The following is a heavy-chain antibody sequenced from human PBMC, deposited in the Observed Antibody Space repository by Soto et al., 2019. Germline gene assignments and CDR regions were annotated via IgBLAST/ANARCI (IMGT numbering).Heavy chain of an antibody. CDR2: INAGNGNT. Sequence: GASVKVSCKASGYTFTSYAMHWVRQAPGQRLEWMGWINAGNGNTKYSQKFQGRVTITRDTSASTAYMELSSLRSEDTAVYYCAKDLWVQWLFSPFDYWGQGTLVTVSS. V-gene: IGHV1-3*01. D-gene: IGHD3-22*01. CDR3: AKDLWVQWLFSPFDY. J-gene: IGHJ4*02. CDR1: GYTFTSYA.